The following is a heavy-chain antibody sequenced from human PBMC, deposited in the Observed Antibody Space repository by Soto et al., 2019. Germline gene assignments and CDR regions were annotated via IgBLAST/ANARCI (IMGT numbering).Heavy chain of an antibody. CDR3: ARDFRVVVIGY. J-gene: IGHJ4*02. V-gene: IGHV1-69*08. CDR1: GGTFSSYT. CDR2: IIPILGIA. D-gene: IGHD3-22*01. Sequence: QVQLVQSGAEVKKPGSSVKVSCKASGGTFSSYTISWVRQAPGQGLEWMGRIIPILGIANYAQKFQGRVTITADKSTSTAYMELSSLRSEDTAVYYCARDFRVVVIGYWGQGTLVTVSS.